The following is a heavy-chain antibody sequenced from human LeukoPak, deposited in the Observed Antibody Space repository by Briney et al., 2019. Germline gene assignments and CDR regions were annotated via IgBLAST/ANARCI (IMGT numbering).Heavy chain of an antibody. V-gene: IGHV3-30*18. CDR1: GFTFSSYG. Sequence: PGGSLRLSCAASGFTFSSYGMHWVRQAPGKGLEWVAVISLDGSNKYYADSVKGRFTISRDNSKNTLYLQMNSLRAEDTAVYYCAKDSSGWYGLGYYYYGMDVWGQGTTVTVSS. D-gene: IGHD6-19*01. J-gene: IGHJ6*02. CDR3: AKDSSGWYGLGYYYYGMDV. CDR2: ISLDGSNK.